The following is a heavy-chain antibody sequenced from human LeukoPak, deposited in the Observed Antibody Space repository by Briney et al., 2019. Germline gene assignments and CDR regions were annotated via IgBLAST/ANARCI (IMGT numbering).Heavy chain of an antibody. CDR2: INHSGST. CDR3: ARVAGRITMVRGANDWFDP. J-gene: IGHJ5*02. D-gene: IGHD3-10*01. V-gene: IGHV4-34*01. CDR1: GGSFSGYY. Sequence: SETLSLTCAVYGGSFSGYYWSWIRQPPGKGLEWIGEINHSGSTNFNPSLKSRVTISVDTSKNQFSLKLSSVTAADTAVYYCARVAGRITMVRGANDWFDPWGQGTLVTVSS.